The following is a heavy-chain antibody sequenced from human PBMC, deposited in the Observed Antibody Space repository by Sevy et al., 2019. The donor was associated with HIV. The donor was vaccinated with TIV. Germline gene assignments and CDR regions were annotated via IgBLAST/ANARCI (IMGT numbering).Heavy chain of an antibody. CDR1: GFTFNDYA. Sequence: GGSLRLSCAASGFTFNDYAMSWVRQAPGRGLEWVSTISGRGDTTNYADSVKGRFTISRDNSKNPPYLQMNSLRAEDSAVYYCAKDHYTAVTIFGVITPGYYGMDVWGQGTTVTVSS. J-gene: IGHJ6*02. D-gene: IGHD3-3*01. CDR2: ISGRGDTT. V-gene: IGHV3-23*01. CDR3: AKDHYTAVTIFGVITPGYYGMDV.